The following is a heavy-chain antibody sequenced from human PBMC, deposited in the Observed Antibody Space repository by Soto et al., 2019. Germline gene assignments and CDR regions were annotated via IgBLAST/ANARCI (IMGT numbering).Heavy chain of an antibody. V-gene: IGHV1-8*01. CDR3: ARENYDFWSGYYITSRGDYYYCMDV. J-gene: IGHJ6*03. CDR2: MNPNSGNT. D-gene: IGHD3-3*01. Sequence: GASVKVSCKASGYTFTSYDINWVRQATGQGLEWMGWMNPNSGNTGYAQKFQGRVTMTRNTSISTAYMELSSLRSEDTAVYYCARENYDFWSGYYITSRGDYYYCMDVWGKGTTVTVSS. CDR1: GYTFTSYD.